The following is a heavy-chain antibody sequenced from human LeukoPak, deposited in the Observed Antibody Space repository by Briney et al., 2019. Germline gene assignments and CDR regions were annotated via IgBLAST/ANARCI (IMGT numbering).Heavy chain of an antibody. J-gene: IGHJ5*02. CDR3: ARSQCDFWSGYHRLYNWFDP. Sequence: GASVKVSCKASGGTFSSYAISWVRQAPGQGLEWMGGIIPIFGTANYAQKFQGRVTITTDESTSTAYMELSSLRSEDTAVYYCARSQCDFWSGYHRLYNWFDPWGQGTLVTVSS. V-gene: IGHV1-69*05. D-gene: IGHD3-3*01. CDR2: IIPIFGTA. CDR1: GGTFSSYA.